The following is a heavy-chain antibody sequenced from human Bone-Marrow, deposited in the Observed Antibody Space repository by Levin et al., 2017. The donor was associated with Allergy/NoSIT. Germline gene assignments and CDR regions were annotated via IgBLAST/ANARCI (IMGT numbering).Heavy chain of an antibody. CDR2: IYSGGNT. CDR1: GFTVSNNY. CDR3: ANDRGY. Sequence: GGSLRLSCAASGFTVSNNYVSWVRQAPGKGLEWVSHIYSGGNTFYADSVKGRFTISRDSSKNTLFLQMNSLTAEDTAVYYCANDRGYWGQGTLFTVSS. V-gene: IGHV3-66*01. J-gene: IGHJ4*02.